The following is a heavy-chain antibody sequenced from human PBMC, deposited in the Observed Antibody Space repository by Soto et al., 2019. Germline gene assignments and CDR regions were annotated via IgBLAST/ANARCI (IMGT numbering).Heavy chain of an antibody. CDR3: AKDSISSSQPGY. J-gene: IGHJ4*02. Sequence: QVQLVESGGGVVQPGRSLRLSCGASGFTFNSFGMHWVRQAPGRGLEWVAVISYDGSNKYYADSVKGRFTISRDNSKNTLYLQMNSLRAEDTAVYYCAKDSISSSQPGYWGQGTLVTVSS. CDR1: GFTFNSFG. V-gene: IGHV3-30*18. D-gene: IGHD6-13*01. CDR2: ISYDGSNK.